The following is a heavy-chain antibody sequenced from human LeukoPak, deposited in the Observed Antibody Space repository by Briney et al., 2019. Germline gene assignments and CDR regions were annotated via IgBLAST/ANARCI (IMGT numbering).Heavy chain of an antibody. V-gene: IGHV4-39*01. Sequence: PSETLSLTYTVSGGSISSSSYYWGWIRQPPGKGLEWIGSIYYSGSTYYNPSLKSRVTISVDTSKNQFSLKLSSVTAADTAVYYCARQTVAATPYFDYWGQGTLVTVSS. CDR1: GGSISSSSYY. CDR2: IYYSGST. J-gene: IGHJ4*02. CDR3: ARQTVAATPYFDY. D-gene: IGHD6-25*01.